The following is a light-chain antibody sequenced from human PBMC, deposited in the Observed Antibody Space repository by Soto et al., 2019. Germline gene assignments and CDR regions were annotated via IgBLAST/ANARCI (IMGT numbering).Light chain of an antibody. CDR2: DAS. CDR3: QQYNSSPLT. J-gene: IGKJ4*01. Sequence: DIPMTQSPSTLSASVGDRVTITCRANQSISDWLAWYQQKPGKAPNLLIYDASNLESGVPSRFSGSASGTEFTLPISSLQPDDFATYYCQQYNSSPLTFGGGTKMEIK. CDR1: QSISDW. V-gene: IGKV1-5*01.